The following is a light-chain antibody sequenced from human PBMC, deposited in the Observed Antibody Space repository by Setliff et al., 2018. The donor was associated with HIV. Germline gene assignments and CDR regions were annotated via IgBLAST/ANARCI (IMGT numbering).Light chain of an antibody. V-gene: IGLV2-14*03. CDR2: SVT. CDR3: ASHRDTNTLEV. J-gene: IGLJ1*01. Sequence: QSVLTQPASVSGSPGQSITISCSGTNSDIGSHDYVSWYQQHPGKAPQLIIFSVTYRPSGVSDRFSGSKSGNTASLTISGLQPEDEADYYCASHRDTNTLEVFGTGTNVTVL. CDR1: NSDIGSHDY.